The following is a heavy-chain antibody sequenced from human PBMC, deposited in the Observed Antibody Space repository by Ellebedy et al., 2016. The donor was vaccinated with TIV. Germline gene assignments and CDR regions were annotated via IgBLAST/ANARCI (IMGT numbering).Heavy chain of an antibody. CDR1: GFTFSNAW. D-gene: IGHD5-24*01. V-gene: IGHV3-15*01. J-gene: IGHJ4*02. Sequence: GESLKISXAASGFTFSNAWMSWVRQAPGKGLEWVGRIKSKTDGGTTDYAVPVKGRFTISRDDSKNTLYLQMNSLKTEDTAVYYCTTRTRFRDGYNLPDYWGQGTLVTVSS. CDR2: IKSKTDGGTT. CDR3: TTRTRFRDGYNLPDY.